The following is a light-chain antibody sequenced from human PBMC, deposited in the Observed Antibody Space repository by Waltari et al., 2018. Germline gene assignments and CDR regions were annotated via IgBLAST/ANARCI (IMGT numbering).Light chain of an antibody. J-gene: IGKJ5*01. CDR3: QQYGGSVPVT. CDR1: QTISSRY. Sequence: EIVLTQSPGTLSLSSGERATLSCRASQTISSRYLVWYQQRPGQAPRLLIYGASTRATGIPDRFSGRGSGTDFTLTISGLEPEDFAVYYCQQYGGSVPVTFGQGTRLEIK. V-gene: IGKV3-20*01. CDR2: GAS.